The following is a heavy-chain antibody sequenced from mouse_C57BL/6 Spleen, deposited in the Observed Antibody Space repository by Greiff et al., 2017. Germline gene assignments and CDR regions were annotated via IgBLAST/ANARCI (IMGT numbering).Heavy chain of an antibody. D-gene: IGHD4-1*01. CDR2: IDPSDSET. Sequence: QVQLQQPGAELVRPGSSVKLSCKASGYTFTSYWMHWVKQRPIQGLEWIGNIDPSDSETHYTQKFKDKATLTVDKSSSTAYMQLSSLTSEDSAVYYCARGITGTYFDYWGQGTTLTVSS. V-gene: IGHV1-52*01. J-gene: IGHJ2*01. CDR3: ARGITGTYFDY. CDR1: GYTFTSYW.